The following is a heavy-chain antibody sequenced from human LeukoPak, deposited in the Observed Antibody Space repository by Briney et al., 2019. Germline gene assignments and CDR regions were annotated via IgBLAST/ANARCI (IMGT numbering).Heavy chain of an antibody. V-gene: IGHV3-33*01. CDR2: IWYDGSKT. D-gene: IGHD3-10*01. J-gene: IGHJ6*03. CDR1: GFTFSNYG. Sequence: GRSPRLSCAASGFTFSNYGMHWVRQAPGKGLEWAAVIWYDGSKTYYADSVKGRFTISRDNAKNTLYLQMSSLRAEDTAVYYCARDRYYGSENYYYYYYMDVWGKGTTVTVSS. CDR3: ARDRYYGSENYYYYYYMDV.